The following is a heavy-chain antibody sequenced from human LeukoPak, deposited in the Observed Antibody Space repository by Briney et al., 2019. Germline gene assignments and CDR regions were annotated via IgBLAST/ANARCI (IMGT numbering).Heavy chain of an antibody. D-gene: IGHD5-12*01. Sequence: PSETLSLTCIVSGGSFSSHYWSWIRQSAGKGPEWIGRIHTSGSTNYNPSLRSRVTMSVDTSKNQFSLKLTSVTAADTAVYCCARDRTGYIGYEGDPFDIWGQGTMVTVSS. V-gene: IGHV4-4*07. J-gene: IGHJ3*02. CDR1: GGSFSSHY. CDR3: ARDRTGYIGYEGDPFDI. CDR2: IHTSGST.